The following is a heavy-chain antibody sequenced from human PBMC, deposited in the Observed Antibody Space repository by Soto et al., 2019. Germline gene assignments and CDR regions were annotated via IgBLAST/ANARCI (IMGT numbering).Heavy chain of an antibody. CDR1: GYTFTSYG. V-gene: IGHV1-18*01. J-gene: IGHJ3*02. Sequence: QVQLVQSGAEVKKPGASVKVSCKASGYTFTSYGIIWVRQAPGQGLEWMGWISAYNGNTNYAQKLQGRVTMTTDTSTSTAYMELRSLRSDDTAVYYCARGGITMVRGVIITGAFDIWGQGTMVTVSS. CDR3: ARGGITMVRGVIITGAFDI. D-gene: IGHD3-10*01. CDR2: ISAYNGNT.